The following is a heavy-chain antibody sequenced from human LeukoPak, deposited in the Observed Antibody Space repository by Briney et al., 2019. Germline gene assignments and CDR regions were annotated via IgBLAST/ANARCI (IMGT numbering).Heavy chain of an antibody. Sequence: SETLSLTCTVSGGSISSGDYYWSWIRQPPGKGLEWIGYIYYSGSTYYNPSLKSRATISVDTSKNQFSLKLSSVTAADTAVYYCARDYGERGFDYWGQGTLVTVSS. V-gene: IGHV4-30-4*08. CDR1: GGSISSGDYY. CDR3: ARDYGERGFDY. CDR2: IYYSGST. D-gene: IGHD4-17*01. J-gene: IGHJ4*02.